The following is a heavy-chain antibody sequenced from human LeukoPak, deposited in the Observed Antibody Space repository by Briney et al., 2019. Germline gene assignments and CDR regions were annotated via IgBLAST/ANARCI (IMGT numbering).Heavy chain of an antibody. CDR1: GGPFSGYY. Sequence: SETLSLTCAVYGGPFSGYYWGWIRQPPGKGLEWIGNIHPSGTMFHNSSLNSRVTMSIDTSRNQFTLKLSSVTAAETAVYYCAREAERRVVNWGQGTLVTVSS. CDR3: AREAERRVVN. V-gene: IGHV4-34*01. CDR2: IHPSGTM. D-gene: IGHD1-1*01. J-gene: IGHJ4*02.